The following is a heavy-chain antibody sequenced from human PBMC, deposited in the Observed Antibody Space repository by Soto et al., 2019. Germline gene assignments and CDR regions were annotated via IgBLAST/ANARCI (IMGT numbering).Heavy chain of an antibody. J-gene: IGHJ4*02. Sequence: SETLSLTCTVSGGSVNSGRYYWSWIRQPPGKGLEWIGYIYYSGSTNSNPSLKSRVTISLDTSKNQFSLKLNSVTAADTAVYYCAGPTSGWYMGFDYWGQGTLVTVYS. D-gene: IGHD6-19*01. V-gene: IGHV4-61*01. CDR2: IYYSGST. CDR3: AGPTSGWYMGFDY. CDR1: GGSVNSGRYY.